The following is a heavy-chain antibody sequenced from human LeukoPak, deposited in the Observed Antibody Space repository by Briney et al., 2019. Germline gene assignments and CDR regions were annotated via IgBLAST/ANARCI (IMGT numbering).Heavy chain of an antibody. CDR3: AKCGIGSARCGMDV. Sequence: PGGSLRLSCAASGFTVGTNSMSWVRQAPGKGLEWVAVISYDGSKKYYADSVKGRFTISRDNSKNTLYLQMNSLRAEDTAVYYCAKCGIGSARCGMDVWGQGTTVTVSS. V-gene: IGHV3-30*18. J-gene: IGHJ6*02. CDR1: GFTVGTNS. D-gene: IGHD1-26*01. CDR2: ISYDGSKK.